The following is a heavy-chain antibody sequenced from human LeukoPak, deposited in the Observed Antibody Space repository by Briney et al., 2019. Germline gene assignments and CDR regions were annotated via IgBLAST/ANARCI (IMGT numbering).Heavy chain of an antibody. D-gene: IGHD6-19*01. V-gene: IGHV4-38-2*02. CDR1: GYSITSGSGYY. CDR3: ARIPYSSGWYAGASYWYFDL. Sequence: SETLSLTCTVSGYSITSGSGYYWGWIRQPPGKGLEWIGSIHHSGSTYNNPSLKSRVTISVDTSKNQFSLKLSSVTAADTAVYYCARIPYSSGWYAGASYWYFDLWGRGTLVTVSS. J-gene: IGHJ2*01. CDR2: IHHSGST.